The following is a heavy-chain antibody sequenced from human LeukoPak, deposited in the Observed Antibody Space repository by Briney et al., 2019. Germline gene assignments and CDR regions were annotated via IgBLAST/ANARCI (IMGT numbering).Heavy chain of an antibody. D-gene: IGHD2-2*01. J-gene: IGHJ4*02. CDR2: VDPEDGDT. Sequence: ASVKISCRVSGYTFTDYYMHWVQQAPGKGLEWMGLVDPEDGDTIYAEKFQGRVTITADTSTDTAYMELSSLRSEDTAVYYCVRECGSTSCPFDYWGQGTLVTVSS. CDR1: GYTFTDYY. V-gene: IGHV1-69-2*01. CDR3: VRECGSTSCPFDY.